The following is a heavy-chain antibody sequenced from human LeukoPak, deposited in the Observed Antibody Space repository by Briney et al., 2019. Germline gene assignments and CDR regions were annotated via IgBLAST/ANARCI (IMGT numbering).Heavy chain of an antibody. CDR3: ARTGSTVTMLYPFDH. CDR2: IYYSGST. Sequence: SETLSLTCTVSGGSIRSYYWSWIRQPPGKGLEWIGYIYYSGSTNYNPSLKSRVSISVDTSKNQFSLKLSSVTAEDTAVYYCARTGSTVTMLYPFDHWGQGTLVTVSS. CDR1: GGSIRSYY. V-gene: IGHV4-59*01. D-gene: IGHD4-17*01. J-gene: IGHJ4*02.